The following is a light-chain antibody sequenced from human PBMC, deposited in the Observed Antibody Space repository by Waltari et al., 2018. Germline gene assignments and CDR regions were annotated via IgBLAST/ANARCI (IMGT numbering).Light chain of an antibody. J-gene: IGKJ3*01. CDR1: QNVDNY. V-gene: IGKV3-11*01. CDR3: QQFINYPLT. Sequence: EIVLTQSPGTVSLSPGERATLSCRASQNVDNYVAWYQQRPGQTPKLLIYDASNRATGVPARFSGSGSGTDFTLTISGLEPEDFATYYCQQFINYPLTFGPGTTVDIK. CDR2: DAS.